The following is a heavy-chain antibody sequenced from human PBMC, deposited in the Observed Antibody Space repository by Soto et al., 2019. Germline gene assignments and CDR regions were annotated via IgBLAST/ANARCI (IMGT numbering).Heavy chain of an antibody. D-gene: IGHD3-16*02. CDR2: IYYSGST. V-gene: IGHV4-31*03. CDR3: ARVLYDYVWGSYRPYYFDY. CDR1: GGSISSGGYY. J-gene: IGHJ4*02. Sequence: HVQLQESGPGLVKPSQTLSLTCTVSGGSISSGGYYWSWIRQHPGKGLEWIGYIYYSGSTYYNPSLKSRVTISVDTSKNQFFLKLSSVTAADTAVYYCARVLYDYVWGSYRPYYFDYWGQGTLVTVSS.